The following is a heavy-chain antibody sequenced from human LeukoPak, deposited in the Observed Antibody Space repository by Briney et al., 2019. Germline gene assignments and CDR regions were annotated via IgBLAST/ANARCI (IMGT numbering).Heavy chain of an antibody. CDR1: GGSISSYY. D-gene: IGHD6-19*01. Sequence: PSETLSLTCTVSGGSISSYYWSWIRQPAGKGLEWIGRIYTSGSTNYNPSLKSRVTISVDKSKNQFSLKLSSVTAADTAVYYCASLYAVAGPDYWGQGTLVTVSS. CDR2: IYTSGST. CDR3: ASLYAVAGPDY. J-gene: IGHJ4*02. V-gene: IGHV4-4*07.